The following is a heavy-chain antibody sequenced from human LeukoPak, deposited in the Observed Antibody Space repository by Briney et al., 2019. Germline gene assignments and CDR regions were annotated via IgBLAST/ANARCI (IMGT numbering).Heavy chain of an antibody. J-gene: IGHJ6*03. Sequence: GGSLRLSCAASGFTFSSYAMHWVRQAPGKGLEWVAVISYDGSNKYYADSVKGRFTISRDSSNNTLYLQMNSLRAEDTAVYYCARDGRYSSSWHQYYYYMDVWGKGTRVTVSS. V-gene: IGHV3-30-3*01. CDR2: ISYDGSNK. CDR1: GFTFSSYA. D-gene: IGHD6-13*01. CDR3: ARDGRYSSSWHQYYYYMDV.